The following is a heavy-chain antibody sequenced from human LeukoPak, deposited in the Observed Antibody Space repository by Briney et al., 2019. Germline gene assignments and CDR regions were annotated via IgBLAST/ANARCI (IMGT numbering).Heavy chain of an antibody. D-gene: IGHD3-3*01. CDR2: IHYSRTT. CDR1: GGSISSGSHH. Sequence: PSETLSLTCTVSGGSISSGSHHWGWFRQSPGKGLEWIGSIHYSRTTYHNPSLNSRVTISEVTSKNQFSLQLNSVTAADTAVYYCARHDGRGGTTMGALDSWGQGSLVTVYS. V-gene: IGHV4-39*01. CDR3: ARHDGRGGTTMGALDS. J-gene: IGHJ4*02.